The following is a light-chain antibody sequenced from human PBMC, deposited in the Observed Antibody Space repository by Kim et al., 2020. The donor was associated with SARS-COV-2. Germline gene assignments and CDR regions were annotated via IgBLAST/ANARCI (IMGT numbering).Light chain of an antibody. CDR1: VLPKKY. CDR3: LSADSSGTYVI. CDR2: KDS. Sequence: SLGQMARTTCSGAVLPKKYAYGYQHKPGQFLGLVIYKDSERTPGIPERFSGSSSGRIVTLTISGVQAEDEADYYCLSADSSGTYVIFGGGTKLTVL. V-gene: IGLV3-16*01. J-gene: IGLJ2*01.